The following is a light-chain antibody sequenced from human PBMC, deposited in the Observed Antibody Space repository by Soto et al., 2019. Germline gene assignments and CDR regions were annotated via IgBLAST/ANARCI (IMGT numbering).Light chain of an antibody. CDR3: QQYGHSLWT. CDR1: QSVSSGH. CDR2: GAS. Sequence: EIVLTQSPATLSLSPGERASLSCRASQSVSSGHLAWYQQKPGQAPRLLSYGASSRATGIPDRFSGSGSGTDFTLTISRLEPEDYEVYYCQQYGHSLWTFGQGTKVDIK. J-gene: IGKJ1*01. V-gene: IGKV3-20*01.